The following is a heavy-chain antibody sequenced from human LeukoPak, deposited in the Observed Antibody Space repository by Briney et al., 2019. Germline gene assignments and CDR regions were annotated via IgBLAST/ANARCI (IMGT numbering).Heavy chain of an antibody. V-gene: IGHV4-34*01. CDR2: INHSGST. J-gene: IGHJ4*02. D-gene: IGHD3-22*01. Sequence: SETLSLTCAVYGGSFSGHYWSWVRQPPEKGLEWIGEINHSGSTNYNPSLKSRVTISVDTSKNQFSLELTSVTAADTAVYYCARRRYDASGYYPSRGRYFDYWGQGTLVTVSS. CDR1: GGSFSGHY. CDR3: ARRRYDASGYYPSRGRYFDY.